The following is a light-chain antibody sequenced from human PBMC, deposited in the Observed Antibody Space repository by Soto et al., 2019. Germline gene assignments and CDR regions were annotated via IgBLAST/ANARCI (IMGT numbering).Light chain of an antibody. Sequence: DIQMTQSPSSLSASVGDRVTITCRASQSISSYLNWYQQKPGKAPKLLIYAASSLQSGVPSRFSGSGSGTDFTLTSSSLQPEYFATYYCQQSYSTPWTFGQGTKVEI. CDR3: QQSYSTPWT. CDR1: QSISSY. CDR2: AAS. J-gene: IGKJ1*01. V-gene: IGKV1-39*01.